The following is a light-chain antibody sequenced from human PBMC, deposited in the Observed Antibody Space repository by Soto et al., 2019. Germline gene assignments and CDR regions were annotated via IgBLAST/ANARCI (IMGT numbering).Light chain of an antibody. CDR1: QSVSSN. J-gene: IGKJ2*02. CDR2: GAS. Sequence: EIVMTQSPATLSVSTGERAILSCRVSQSVSSNLAWYQQKPGQAPRLLIYGASTRATGIPARFSGSGSGTEFTLTISSLQSEDFAVYYCQQYNNWPPWTFGQGTKLEIK. V-gene: IGKV3-15*01. CDR3: QQYNNWPPWT.